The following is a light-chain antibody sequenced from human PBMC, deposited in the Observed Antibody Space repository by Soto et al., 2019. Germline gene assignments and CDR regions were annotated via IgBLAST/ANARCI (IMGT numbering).Light chain of an antibody. CDR2: WAS. CDR1: QSVLYSSNNKNY. Sequence: DIVMTQSPDSLAVSLGERATINGKSSQSVLYSSNNKNYLPWYQQKPGQPPKLLIYWASTRESGVPDRLSGSGSGTDFTLTISSLQAEAVAVYYCQQYYSTPPTFGQGTKVEIK. CDR3: QQYYSTPPT. J-gene: IGKJ1*01. V-gene: IGKV4-1*01.